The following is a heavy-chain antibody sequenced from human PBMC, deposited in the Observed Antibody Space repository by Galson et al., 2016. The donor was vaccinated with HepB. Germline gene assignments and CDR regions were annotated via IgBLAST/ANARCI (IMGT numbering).Heavy chain of an antibody. Sequence: SETLSLTCTVSGGSISTNSWSWIRQPPGKGLEWIGNSQNSGTTNYNPSLKSRVTVSLDTSKNQFSLTLTSVTAADTALYYCAMDTHTWVRFDYWGRGTLVTVSS. CDR2: SQNSGTT. CDR1: GGSISTNS. J-gene: IGHJ4*02. D-gene: IGHD5-18*01. CDR3: AMDTHTWVRFDY. V-gene: IGHV4-59*01.